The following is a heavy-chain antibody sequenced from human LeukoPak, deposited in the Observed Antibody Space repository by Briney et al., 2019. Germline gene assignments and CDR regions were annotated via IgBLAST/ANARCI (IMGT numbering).Heavy chain of an antibody. V-gene: IGHV4-39*07. CDR2: IYYSGSP. CDR3: AREYGSGSYHTR. CDR1: GGSISSSSYY. Sequence: SETLSLTCTVSGGSISSSSYYWGWIRQPPGKGLEWIGSIYYSGSPYYNPSLKSRVTISVDTSKNQFSLKLSSVTAADTAVYYCAREYGSGSYHTRWGQGTLVTVSS. J-gene: IGHJ4*02. D-gene: IGHD3-10*01.